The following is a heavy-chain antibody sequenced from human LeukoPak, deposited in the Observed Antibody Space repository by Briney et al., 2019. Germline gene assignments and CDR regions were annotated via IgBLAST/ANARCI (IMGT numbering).Heavy chain of an antibody. CDR2: IYYRGST. D-gene: IGHD3-3*01. Sequence: SETLSLTCTVSGGSISSCSYYWGWIRQPPGKGLEWIGSIYYRGSTYYNPSLKSRVTISVDTSKNQFSLKLSSVTAADTAVYYCARRAGRQYYDFWSGTNWFDPWGQGTLVTVSS. CDR3: ARRAGRQYYDFWSGTNWFDP. V-gene: IGHV4-39*01. J-gene: IGHJ5*02. CDR1: GGSISSCSYY.